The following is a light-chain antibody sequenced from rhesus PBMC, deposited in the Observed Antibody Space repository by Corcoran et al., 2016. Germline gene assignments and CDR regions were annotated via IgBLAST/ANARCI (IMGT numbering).Light chain of an antibody. V-gene: IGKV3-42*01. CDR3: QQEYTWPLT. CDR1: QSVFSS. CDR2: GAS. J-gene: IGKJ4*01. Sequence: EIVMTQSPATLSLSPGERATLSCRASQSVFSSLDWYHQKPGQAPKLLLDGASTRAPCIPDRFSGSGSGKAFTLTISSLEPEDVGVYYCQQEYTWPLTFGGGTKVEL.